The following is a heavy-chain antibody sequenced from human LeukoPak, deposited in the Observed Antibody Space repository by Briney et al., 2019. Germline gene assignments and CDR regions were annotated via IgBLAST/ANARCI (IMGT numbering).Heavy chain of an antibody. CDR3: ASYPIGGSGSYYYYYYGMDV. J-gene: IGHJ6*04. Sequence: SGGSLRLSCAASGFTFSSYEMNWVRQAPGKGLEWVSYISSSGSTIYYADSVKGRFTISRDNAKNSLYLQMSSLRAEDTAVYYCASYPIGGSGSYYYYYYGMDVWGKGTTVTVPS. CDR2: ISSSGSTI. V-gene: IGHV3-48*03. D-gene: IGHD3-10*01. CDR1: GFTFSSYE.